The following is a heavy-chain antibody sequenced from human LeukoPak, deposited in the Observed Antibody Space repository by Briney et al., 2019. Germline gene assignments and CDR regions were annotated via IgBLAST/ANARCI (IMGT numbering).Heavy chain of an antibody. J-gene: IGHJ4*02. CDR1: GFPSSDYS. CDR2: VGIDSGNT. V-gene: IGHV3-48*01. Sequence: GGSLRLSCAASGFPSSDYSMNWIRQAPGKGLEWISYVGIDSGNTYYADSVKGRFTISADKAKNSLVLQMNSLRVEDTAVYYCARDYKYAFDNWGQGTLVTVSS. CDR3: ARDYKYAFDN. D-gene: IGHD5-24*01.